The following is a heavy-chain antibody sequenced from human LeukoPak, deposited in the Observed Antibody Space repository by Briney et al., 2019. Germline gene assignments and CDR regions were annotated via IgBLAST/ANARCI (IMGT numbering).Heavy chain of an antibody. J-gene: IGHJ4*02. D-gene: IGHD6-13*01. CDR3: ARGRGSSSWYVRYYFDY. Sequence: GGSLRLSCAASGFTFDDYGMSWVRQAPGKGLEWVSGINWNGGSTGYADSVKGRFTISRDNAKNSLYLQMNSLRAEDTALYYCARGRGSSSWYVRYYFDYWGQGTLVTVSS. V-gene: IGHV3-20*04. CDR2: INWNGGST. CDR1: GFTFDDYG.